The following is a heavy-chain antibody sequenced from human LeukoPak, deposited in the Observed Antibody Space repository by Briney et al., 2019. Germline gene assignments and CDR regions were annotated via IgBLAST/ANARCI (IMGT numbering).Heavy chain of an antibody. J-gene: IGHJ4*02. CDR2: MYWNDDE. CDR1: GFSLSTSGVG. V-gene: IGHV2-5*01. D-gene: IGHD3-9*01. Sequence: SGPTLVNPTQTLTLTCTFSGFSLSTSGVGVGWIRQPPGRALEWLALMYWNDDERYIPSLKSGRTITKETSKNQVVLTMTNMAPVDTATYYCAHSFSPRQNWSLYDFVYWGQGTLVTVSS. CDR3: AHSFSPRQNWSLYDFVY.